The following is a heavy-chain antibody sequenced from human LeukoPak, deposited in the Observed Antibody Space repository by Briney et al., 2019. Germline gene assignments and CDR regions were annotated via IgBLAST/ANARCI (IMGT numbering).Heavy chain of an antibody. CDR1: GFTFSSYA. D-gene: IGHD5-18*01. J-gene: IGHJ5*02. V-gene: IGHV3-23*01. CDR2: ISGSGGST. CDR3: AKVPHGYSSFGRGWFDP. Sequence: GGSLRLSCAASGFTFSSYAMSWVRQAPGKGLEWVSAISGSGGSTYYADSVKGRFTISRDNSKNTLYLQMNSLRAEDTAVYYCAKVPHGYSSFGRGWFDPWGQGTLVTVSS.